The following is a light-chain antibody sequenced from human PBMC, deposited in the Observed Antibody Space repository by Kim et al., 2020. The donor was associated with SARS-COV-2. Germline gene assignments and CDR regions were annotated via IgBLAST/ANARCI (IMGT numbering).Light chain of an antibody. CDR3: QVWDSYSDNVV. CDR2: YDT. Sequence: SYELTQPPSVTVAPGETAKITCGGDKIGSRSVHWYQQKPGQAPVLVIYYDTDRPSGIPERFSGSNSANTATLTISRVEAGDEADYSCQVWDSYSDNVVFGGGTQLTVL. V-gene: IGLV3-21*04. J-gene: IGLJ2*01. CDR1: KIGSRS.